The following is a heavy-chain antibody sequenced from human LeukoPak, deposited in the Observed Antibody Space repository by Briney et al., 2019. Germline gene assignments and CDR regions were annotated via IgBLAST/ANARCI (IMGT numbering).Heavy chain of an antibody. J-gene: IGHJ4*02. D-gene: IGHD3-10*01. CDR2: INPDWCTT. CDR1: GFSISTYW. V-gene: IGHV3-74*01. Sequence: GGSLRLSCAASGFSISTYWIHWVRHAPGKGLVWVSRINPDWCTTYYADSVKRRITISRDNAKNTLYLQMNSLRAEDTAVYYCVRGVADSYGQFDNWGQGTLVTVSS. CDR3: VRGVADSYGQFDN.